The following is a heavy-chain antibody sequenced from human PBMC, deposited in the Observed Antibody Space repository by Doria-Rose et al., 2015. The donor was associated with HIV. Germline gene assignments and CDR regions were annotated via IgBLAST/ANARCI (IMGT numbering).Heavy chain of an antibody. CDR1: GVSLSSPGMG. CDR2: NFSDDER. Sequence: QESGPALVKPTETLTLTCTVSGVSLSSPGMGVSWIRQPPGKALEWLSYNFSDDERSYKTSLKSRLTISRGTSKSQVVLTMTDMDPVDTATYYCARIKSSRWYHKYYFDFWGQGTLVIVSA. CDR3: ARIKSSRWYHKYYFDF. J-gene: IGHJ4*02. D-gene: IGHD6-13*01. V-gene: IGHV2-26*01.